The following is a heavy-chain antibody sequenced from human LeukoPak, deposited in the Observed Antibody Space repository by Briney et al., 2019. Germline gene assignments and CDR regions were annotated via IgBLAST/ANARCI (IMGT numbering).Heavy chain of an antibody. J-gene: IGHJ4*02. CDR2: ISYDGSNK. CDR1: GFTFSSYA. V-gene: IGHV3-30*01. CDR3: AREAPGDY. Sequence: PGGSLRLSCAASGFTFSSYAMHWVRQAPGKGLEWVAFISYDGSNKYYVHSVKGRFTISRDNSKKTLYLQMNSLRADDTAVYYCAREAPGDYWGQGTLVTVSS.